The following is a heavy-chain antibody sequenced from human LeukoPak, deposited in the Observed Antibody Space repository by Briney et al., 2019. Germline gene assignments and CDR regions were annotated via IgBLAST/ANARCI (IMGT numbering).Heavy chain of an antibody. J-gene: IGHJ4*02. D-gene: IGHD2-15*01. Sequence: GGSLRLSCAASGFTFDDYGMSWVRQAPGKGLEWVSGINWNGGSTGYADSVKGRFTISRDNAKNSLYLQMNSLRAEDTALYYCAKDIGGVVAATIDYWGQGTLVTVSS. CDR3: AKDIGGVVAATIDY. V-gene: IGHV3-20*04. CDR1: GFTFDDYG. CDR2: INWNGGST.